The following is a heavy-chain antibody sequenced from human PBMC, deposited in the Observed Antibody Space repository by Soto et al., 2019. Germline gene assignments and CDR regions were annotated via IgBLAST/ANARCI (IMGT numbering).Heavy chain of an antibody. D-gene: IGHD3-3*01. V-gene: IGHV1-3*01. CDR2: INAGNGNT. CDR1: GYTFTSYA. J-gene: IGHJ5*02. Sequence: ASVKVSCKASGYTFTSYAMHWVRQAPGQRLEWMGWINAGNGNTKYSQKFQGRVTITRDTSASTAYMELSSLRSEDTAVYYCAREERTYYDFWSAPNWFDPWGQGTLVTVSS. CDR3: AREERTYYDFWSAPNWFDP.